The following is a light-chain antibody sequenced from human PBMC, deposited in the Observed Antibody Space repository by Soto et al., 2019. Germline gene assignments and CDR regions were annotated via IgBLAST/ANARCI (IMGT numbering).Light chain of an antibody. J-gene: IGKJ1*01. V-gene: IGKV1-39*01. CDR1: QSISIY. CDR3: QQAYDIPGT. Sequence: DIPMTQSPSSLSASVGDRVTITCRASQSISIYLNWYQQKPGKVPNLLIYTASSLRSGVPSRFSGSGSGTDFTLTITSLQPEDFATYYCQQAYDIPGTFGQGTRVEI. CDR2: TAS.